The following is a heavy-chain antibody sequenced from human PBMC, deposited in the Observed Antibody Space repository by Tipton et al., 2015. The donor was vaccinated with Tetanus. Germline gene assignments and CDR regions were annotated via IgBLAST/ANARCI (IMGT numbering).Heavy chain of an antibody. V-gene: IGHV3-74*01. CDR3: ARGKYSTSAMDY. D-gene: IGHD6-6*01. Sequence: SLRLSCAASGFTFSSYDMHWVRQAPGKGLVWISRINSEGDITKNADSVKGRFTISRDNAKNTVSLQMNSLRAEDTAVYYCARGKYSTSAMDYWGQGTLVTVSS. CDR2: INSEGDIT. J-gene: IGHJ4*02. CDR1: GFTFSSYD.